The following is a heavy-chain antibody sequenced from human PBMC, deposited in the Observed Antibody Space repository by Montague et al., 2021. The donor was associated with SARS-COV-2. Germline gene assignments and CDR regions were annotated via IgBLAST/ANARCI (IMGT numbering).Heavy chain of an antibody. CDR2: INHSGST. V-gene: IGHV4-34*01. J-gene: IGHJ4*02. D-gene: IGHD6-13*01. CDR3: ARGHYSSSWYGIRYYFDY. CDR1: GGSFSGYY. Sequence: SETLSLTCAVYGGSFSGYYWSWIRQPPGKGLEWIGEINHSGSTNYNPSLKGRITISVDTSKNQFSLKLSSVTAADTAVYYCARGHYSSSWYGIRYYFDYWGQGTLVTVSS.